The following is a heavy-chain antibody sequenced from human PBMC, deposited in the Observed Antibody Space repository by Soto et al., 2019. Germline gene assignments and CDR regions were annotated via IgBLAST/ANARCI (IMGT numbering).Heavy chain of an antibody. Sequence: VQLVESGGGLVQPGGSLRLSCAASGFTFSSYSMNWVRQAPGKGLEWVSYISSSSSTIYYADSVKGRFTISRDNAKNSLYLQMNSLRAEDTAVYYCASPSDCSGGSCYRYNAFDIWGQGTMVTVSS. J-gene: IGHJ3*02. V-gene: IGHV3-48*01. D-gene: IGHD2-15*01. CDR3: ASPSDCSGGSCYRYNAFDI. CDR1: GFTFSSYS. CDR2: ISSSSSTI.